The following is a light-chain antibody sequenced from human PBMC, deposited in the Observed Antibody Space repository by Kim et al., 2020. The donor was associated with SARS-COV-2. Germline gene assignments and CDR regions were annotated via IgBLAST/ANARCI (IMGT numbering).Light chain of an antibody. CDR3: QQRSNWPPT. V-gene: IGKV3-11*01. CDR1: QSVSRY. J-gene: IGKJ1*01. CDR2: DAS. Sequence: LSPGETAPPSSRASQSVSRYFAWYHQKPVQAPRLLTSDASNRATVIPARCSGSGAGTDFTLTISGLEPEDFAVYYCQQRSNWPPTFGQGTKVDIK.